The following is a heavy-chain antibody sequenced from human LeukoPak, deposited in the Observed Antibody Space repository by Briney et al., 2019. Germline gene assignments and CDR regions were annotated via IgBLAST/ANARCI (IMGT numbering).Heavy chain of an antibody. Sequence: GGSLRLSCAASGFTFSSYAMSWVRQAPGKGLEGGSAISGSVGSTYYTDSVKGRFTISRDNSKNTLYLQMNSLRAEDTAVYYCAKYGGWELPYYYFDYWGQGTLVTVSS. CDR1: GFTFSSYA. CDR3: AKYGGWELPYYYFDY. CDR2: ISGSVGST. D-gene: IGHD1-26*01. J-gene: IGHJ4*02. V-gene: IGHV3-23*01.